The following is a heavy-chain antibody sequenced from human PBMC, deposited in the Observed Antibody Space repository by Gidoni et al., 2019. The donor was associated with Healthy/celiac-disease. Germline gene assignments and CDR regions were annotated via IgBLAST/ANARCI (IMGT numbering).Heavy chain of an antibody. D-gene: IGHD6-13*01. CDR2: INAGNGNT. Sequence: QVQLVQSGAEVTKPGASVKVSCKASGYTFTSYAMHWVRQAPGQRLEWMGWINAGNGNTKYSQKFQGRVTITRDTSASTAYMELSSLRSEDTAVYYCARRRGYSSTQNWFDPWGQGTLVTVSS. CDR1: GYTFTSYA. V-gene: IGHV1-3*01. J-gene: IGHJ5*02. CDR3: ARRRGYSSTQNWFDP.